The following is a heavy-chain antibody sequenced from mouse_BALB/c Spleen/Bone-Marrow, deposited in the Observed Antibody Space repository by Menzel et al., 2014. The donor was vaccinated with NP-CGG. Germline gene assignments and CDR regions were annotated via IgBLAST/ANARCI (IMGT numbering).Heavy chain of an antibody. V-gene: IGHV1-7*01. J-gene: IGHJ2*01. CDR2: INPSTGYT. Sequence: VQLQRSGAELAEPGASVKMSCKASGYTFTSYWMHWVKQRPGQGLEWIGYINPSTGYTEYNQKFKDKATLTADKSSSTAYMQLSSLTSEDSAVYYCARSRTGTYFDYWGQGTTLTVSS. D-gene: IGHD4-1*01. CDR3: ARSRTGTYFDY. CDR1: GYTFTSYW.